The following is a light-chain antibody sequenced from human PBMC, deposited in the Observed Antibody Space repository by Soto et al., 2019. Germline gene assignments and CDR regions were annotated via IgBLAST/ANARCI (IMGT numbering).Light chain of an antibody. V-gene: IGKV3-11*01. CDR3: QQRSNCPLT. CDR2: DAS. J-gene: IGKJ4*01. CDR1: QSVSSY. Sequence: EIVLTQSPATLSLSPGERATLSCRASQSVSSYFAWYQQKPGQAPRLLIYDASNRATGIPDRFSGSGSGTDFTLTISSLEPEDFAVYYCQQRSNCPLTFGGGTRVEIK.